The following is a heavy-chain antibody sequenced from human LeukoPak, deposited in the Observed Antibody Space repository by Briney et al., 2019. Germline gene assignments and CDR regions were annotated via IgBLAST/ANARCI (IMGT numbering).Heavy chain of an antibody. J-gene: IGHJ6*03. CDR3: ARCIAAAGTYYMDV. V-gene: IGHV1-69*05. CDR1: GGTFSSYA. Sequence: GASVKVSCKASGGTFSSYAISWVRQAPGQGLEWMGGIIPIFGTANYAQKFQGRVTITTDESTSTAYMELSSLRSEDTAVYYCARCIAAAGTYYMDVWGKGTTVTVSS. CDR2: IIPIFGTA. D-gene: IGHD6-13*01.